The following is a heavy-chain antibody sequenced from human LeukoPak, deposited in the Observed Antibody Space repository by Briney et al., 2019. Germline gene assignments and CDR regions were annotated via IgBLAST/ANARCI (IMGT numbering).Heavy chain of an antibody. CDR1: GFTFSSYA. V-gene: IGHV3-30*01. CDR2: ISYDGSNK. D-gene: IGHD1-7*01. Sequence: GGSLRLSCAASGFTFSSYAMHWVRQAPGKGLEWVAVISYDGSNKYHADSVKGRFTISRDNSKNTLYLQMNSLRAEDTAVYYCASLPRTGTTFTRAPGDYWGQGTLVTVSS. J-gene: IGHJ4*02. CDR3: ASLPRTGTTFTRAPGDY.